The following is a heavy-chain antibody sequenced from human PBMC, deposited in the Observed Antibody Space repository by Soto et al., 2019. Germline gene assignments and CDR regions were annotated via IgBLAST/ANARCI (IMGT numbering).Heavy chain of an antibody. CDR2: TYYRSKWYN. CDR3: AGARSTWGSTWYFDY. CDR1: GGGVSSNCAA. Sequence: QTRSLTCAISGGGVSSNCAAGDWIRQSPSRGLEWLGRTYYRSKWYNDYAVSVKSRITINPDTSKNQFSLQLNSVTPEDTAVYYCAGARSTWGSTWYFDYWAQGTLVTVPQ. D-gene: IGHD6-13*01. J-gene: IGHJ4*02. V-gene: IGHV6-1*01.